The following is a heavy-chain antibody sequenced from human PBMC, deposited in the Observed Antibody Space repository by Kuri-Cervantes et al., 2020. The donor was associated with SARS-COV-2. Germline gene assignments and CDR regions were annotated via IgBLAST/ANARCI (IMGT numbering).Heavy chain of an antibody. CDR1: GYTFTSYG. CDR2: ISAYNGNT. J-gene: IGHJ4*02. Sequence: ASVKVSCKASGYTFTSYGISWVRQAPGQGLEWMGWISAYNGNTNYAQKLQGRVTMTTDTSTSTAYMELRSLRFDDTAVYYCARDETTYYDFWSGYYASYWEQGTLVTVSS. CDR3: ARDETTYYDFWSGYYASY. V-gene: IGHV1-18*01. D-gene: IGHD3-3*01.